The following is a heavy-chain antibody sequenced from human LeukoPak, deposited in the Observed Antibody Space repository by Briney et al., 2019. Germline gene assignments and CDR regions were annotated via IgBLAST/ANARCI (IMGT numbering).Heavy chain of an antibody. CDR2: IGRSGSTV. Sequence: GGSLRLSCAASGFTFSTYEMNWVRQAPGKGLEWVSYIGRSGSTVYYADSVKGRFTISRDNSKNTLYPQMNSLRAEDTAVYYCAKDGSSTSSYYYYYMDVWGKGTTVTISS. V-gene: IGHV3-48*03. D-gene: IGHD2-2*01. CDR1: GFTFSTYE. J-gene: IGHJ6*03. CDR3: AKDGSSTSSYYYYYMDV.